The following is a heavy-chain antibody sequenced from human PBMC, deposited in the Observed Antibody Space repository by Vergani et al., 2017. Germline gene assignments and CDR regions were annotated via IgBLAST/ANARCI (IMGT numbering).Heavy chain of an antibody. CDR3: ASTTPIAGEDYFDY. Sequence: EVEVVESGGGLVQPGGSLRLSCAASGFRFSNYWMHWLRQAPGKGLEWVAAIKGDGSAKQYVESVKGRFTISRDNAKSSLYLQMNSLRVADTAVYYCASTTPIAGEDYFDYWGQGTLVTVSS. D-gene: IGHD6-13*01. CDR2: IKGDGSAK. V-gene: IGHV3-7*01. J-gene: IGHJ4*02. CDR1: GFRFSNYW.